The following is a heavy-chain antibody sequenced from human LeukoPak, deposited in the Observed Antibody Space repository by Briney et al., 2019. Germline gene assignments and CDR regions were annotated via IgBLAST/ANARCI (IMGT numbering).Heavy chain of an antibody. Sequence: GSLRLSCAASGFTFSSYGMNWVRQAPGKGLEWVSSISSSSEFIYYADSVKGRFTISRDNARNSLYLQMNSLRAEDTAVYYCARWLGAIAWPYYFDYWGQGTLVTVSS. V-gene: IGHV3-21*01. J-gene: IGHJ4*02. CDR1: GFTFSSYG. CDR3: ARWLGAIAWPYYFDY. D-gene: IGHD3-16*02. CDR2: ISSSSEFI.